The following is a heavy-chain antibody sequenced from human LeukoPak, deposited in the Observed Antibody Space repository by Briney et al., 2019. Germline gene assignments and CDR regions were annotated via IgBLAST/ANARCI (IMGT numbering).Heavy chain of an antibody. CDR2: ISSSSSYI. D-gene: IGHD3-9*01. CDR1: GFTFSSYS. CDR3: ASPLLDWFNDY. J-gene: IGHJ4*02. V-gene: IGHV3-21*01. Sequence: GGSLRLSCAASGFTFSSYSMNWVRQAPGKGLEWVSSISSSSSYIYYTDSVKGRFTISRDNAKNSLYLQMNSLRAEDTAVYYCASPLLDWFNDYWGQGTLVTVSS.